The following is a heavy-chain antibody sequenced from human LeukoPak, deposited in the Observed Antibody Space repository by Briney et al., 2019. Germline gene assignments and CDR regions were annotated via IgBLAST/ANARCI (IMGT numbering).Heavy chain of an antibody. J-gene: IGHJ6*03. CDR3: ARGGRLWFGSPDYYYYYYMDV. V-gene: IGHV3-21*01. Sequence: GGSLRLSCAASGFTFSSYSMNWVRQAPGKGLEWVSSISSSSSYIYYADSVKGRFTISRDNAKNSLYLQMNSLRAEDTAVYYCARGGRLWFGSPDYYYYYYMDVWGKGTTVTVSS. D-gene: IGHD3-10*01. CDR1: GFTFSSYS. CDR2: ISSSSSYI.